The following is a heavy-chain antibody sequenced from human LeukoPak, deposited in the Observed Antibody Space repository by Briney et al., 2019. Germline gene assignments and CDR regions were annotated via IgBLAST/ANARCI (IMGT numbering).Heavy chain of an antibody. J-gene: IGHJ6*02. V-gene: IGHV3-74*01. CDR1: GFTFSSYW. D-gene: IGHD2-15*01. Sequence: GGSLRLSCAASGFTFSSYWMHWVRQAPGKGLVWVSRINSDGSSTIYADSVKGRFTISRDNAKNTLYLQMNSLRAEDTAVYYCARAYVLGYCSGGSCYDRYYYYGMDVWGQGTTVTVSS. CDR3: ARAYVLGYCSGGSCYDRYYYYGMDV. CDR2: INSDGSST.